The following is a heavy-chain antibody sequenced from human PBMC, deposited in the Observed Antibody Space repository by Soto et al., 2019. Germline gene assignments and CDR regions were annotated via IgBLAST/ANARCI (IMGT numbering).Heavy chain of an antibody. CDR1: GYSFTSYW. CDR3: ARLYDQWLPRGWFDP. Sequence: ESLKISCKGSGYSFTSYWIGWVRQMPGKGLEWMGIIYPGDSDTRYSPSFQGQVTISADKSISTAYLQWSSLKASDTAMYYCARLYDQWLPRGWFDPWGQGNLVTVSS. V-gene: IGHV5-51*01. D-gene: IGHD6-19*01. CDR2: IYPGDSDT. J-gene: IGHJ5*02.